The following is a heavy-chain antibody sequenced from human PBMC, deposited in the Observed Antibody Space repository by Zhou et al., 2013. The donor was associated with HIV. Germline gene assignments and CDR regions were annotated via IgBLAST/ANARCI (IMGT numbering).Heavy chain of an antibody. CDR3: ARDPIITMVRASGAFDI. D-gene: IGHD3-10*01. V-gene: IGHV1-69*12. J-gene: IGHJ3*02. CDR1: GGTFSSYA. Sequence: QVQVVQSGAEVKKPGSSVKVSCKAFGGTFSSYAFSWVRQAPGQGLEWMGGIIPMYDTTNYAQKFKGRVTITADESTSTAFLELRSLRSEDTAVYYCARDPIITMVRASGAFDIWGQGDNGHRLF. CDR2: IIPMYDTT.